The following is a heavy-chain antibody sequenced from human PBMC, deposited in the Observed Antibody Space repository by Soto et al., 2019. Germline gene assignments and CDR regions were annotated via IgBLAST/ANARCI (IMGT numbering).Heavy chain of an antibody. CDR3: AKEYGYAYGFYYGMDV. CDR1: GVTSYDYA. CDR2: INWKRGSI. J-gene: IGHJ6*02. D-gene: IGHD5-18*01. V-gene: IGHV3-9*02. Sequence: EMQLVESGGDLVQPGRSLTLSCAASGVTSYDYAMHWVRQGPGKGLGWGSGINWKRGSIGHADSVKGRFTISRDNAKNSLYLQMTSLRPEDTALYYRAKEYGYAYGFYYGMDVWGRGATVTVSS.